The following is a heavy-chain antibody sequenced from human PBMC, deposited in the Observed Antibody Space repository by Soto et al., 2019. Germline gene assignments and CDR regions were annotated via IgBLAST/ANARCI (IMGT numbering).Heavy chain of an antibody. J-gene: IGHJ4*02. CDR1: GFTFSDYD. CDR3: APIDYFIGGSCYLFEVGRRDFDH. Sequence: QVQLVESGGGLVKPGGSLRLSCAASGFTFSDYDMSWIRQAPGKGLEWVSYISSSSSYTHYADSVKGRFSISRYNAKNSLYLPMNSLRAEDTAVYYCAPIDYFIGGSCYLFEVGRRDFDHWGQRNPVTVHS. V-gene: IGHV3-11*06. CDR2: ISSSSSYT. D-gene: IGHD2-15*01.